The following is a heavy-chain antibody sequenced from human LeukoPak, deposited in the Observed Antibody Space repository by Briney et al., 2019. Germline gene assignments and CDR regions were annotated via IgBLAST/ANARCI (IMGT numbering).Heavy chain of an antibody. CDR1: GFTFSTYA. Sequence: GGSLRLSCAVSGFTFSTYAMSWVRQAPGEGLEWVSTIGGGGGSTDYTDSVKGRFTISRDNSKNTLYLQMNSLGAEDTAVYYCAKGHRYCTSGNCNSAVDYWGQGTLVTVSS. CDR3: AKGHRYCTSGNCNSAVDY. CDR2: IGGGGGST. D-gene: IGHD2-15*01. J-gene: IGHJ4*02. V-gene: IGHV3-23*01.